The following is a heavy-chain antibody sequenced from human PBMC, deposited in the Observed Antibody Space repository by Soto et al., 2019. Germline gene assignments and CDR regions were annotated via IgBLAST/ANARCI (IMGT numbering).Heavy chain of an antibody. Sequence: PGGSLRLSCAASGFTFSSYGMHWVRQAPGKGLEWVAVIWYDGSNKYYADSVKGRFTISRDNAKNSLYLQMNSLRDEDTAVYYCARGLYYYDSRGYWGYWGQGTLVTVSS. D-gene: IGHD3-22*01. CDR3: ARGLYYYDSRGYWGY. J-gene: IGHJ4*02. CDR1: GFTFSSYG. V-gene: IGHV3-33*08. CDR2: IWYDGSNK.